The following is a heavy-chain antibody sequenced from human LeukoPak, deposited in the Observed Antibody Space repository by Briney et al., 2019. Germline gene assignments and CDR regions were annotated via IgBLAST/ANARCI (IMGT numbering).Heavy chain of an antibody. Sequence: GGSLTLSCAASAFTFSGSAMHWVRQASGRGVEWVGRIRDKLNPYATSSAASVKGRFTISRDDLKNTAYLQMNSLKTEDTALYYCTREVGSWFDYWGQGTLVTVSS. CDR2: IRDKLNPYAT. V-gene: IGHV3-73*01. CDR3: TREVGSWFDY. CDR1: AFTFSGSA. J-gene: IGHJ4*02. D-gene: IGHD6-13*01.